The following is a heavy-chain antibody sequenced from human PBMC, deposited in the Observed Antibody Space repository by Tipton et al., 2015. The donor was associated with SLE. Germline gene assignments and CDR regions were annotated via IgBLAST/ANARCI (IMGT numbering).Heavy chain of an antibody. CDR2: IYTSGST. V-gene: IGHV4-61*02. Sequence: TLSLTCTVSGGSISSGSYYWSWIRQPAGKGLEWIGRIYTSGSTNYSPSLKSRVTMSGDTSKNQISLRLSSVTTADTAVYYCATTVRYYNTLTGYYDLIGYFGVWGRGTLVTVSS. CDR1: GGSISSGSYY. CDR3: ATTVRYYNTLTGYYDLIGYFGV. D-gene: IGHD3-9*01. J-gene: IGHJ2*01.